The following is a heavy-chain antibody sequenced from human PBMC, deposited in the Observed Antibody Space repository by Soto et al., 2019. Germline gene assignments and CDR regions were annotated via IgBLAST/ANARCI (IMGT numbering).Heavy chain of an antibody. V-gene: IGHV1-18*01. J-gene: IGHJ5*02. Sequence: QVQLVQSGAEMKNPGASVKVSCKASGYTFTSYGISWVRQAPGQGLEWMGWISGFNDDTNHAQKLQGRVTMTKDTSTSTAYMELRSLKSDDTAXXYXXXSGSYYPARNWFGPWGQGTLVTVSS. CDR3: XXSGSYYPARNWFGP. D-gene: IGHD3-10*01. CDR2: ISGFNDDT. CDR1: GYTFTSYG.